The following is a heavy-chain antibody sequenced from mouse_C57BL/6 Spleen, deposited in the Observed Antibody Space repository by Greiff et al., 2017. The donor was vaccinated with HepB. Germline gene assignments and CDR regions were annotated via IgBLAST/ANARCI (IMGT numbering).Heavy chain of an antibody. CDR1: GYAFSSYW. J-gene: IGHJ2*01. CDR3: SRDAYYSNHYFDY. D-gene: IGHD2-5*01. Sequence: VQLQESGAELVKPGASVKISCKASGYAFSSYWMNWVKQRPGKGLEWIGQIYPGDGDTNYNGKFKGKATLTADKSSSTAYMQLSSLTSEDSAVYFCSRDAYYSNHYFDYWGQGTTLTVSS. CDR2: IYPGDGDT. V-gene: IGHV1-80*01.